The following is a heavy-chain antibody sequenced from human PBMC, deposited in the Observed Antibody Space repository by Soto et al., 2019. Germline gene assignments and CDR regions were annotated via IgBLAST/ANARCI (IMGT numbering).Heavy chain of an antibody. CDR3: ARELYSCGGDCPYYMDY. V-gene: IGHV1-46*01. CDR2: ISLYHHST. Sequence: ASVKVSCKTSGYPFSDYFIHWVRQAPGQGLEWMGIISLYHHSTSYAQKFQGRLTVTADTSTTTVYMDLSSLTSEDSAVYWCARELYSCGGDCPYYMDYWGQGTLVTVSS. J-gene: IGHJ4*02. CDR1: GYPFSDYF. D-gene: IGHD2-21*02.